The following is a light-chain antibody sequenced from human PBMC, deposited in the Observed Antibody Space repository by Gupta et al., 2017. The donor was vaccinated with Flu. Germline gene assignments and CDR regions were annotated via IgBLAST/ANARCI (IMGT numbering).Light chain of an antibody. CDR1: QTVSRSY. Sequence: EVVLTPSPGTLSLFPGQRATLSCRASQTVSRSYLAWYQQKPGQAPRLLIYGASSRATGIPDRFSGSGSGTDFTLTISRLEPEDFAVYYCQQFGPSPFTFGGGTKVEIK. CDR3: QQFGPSPFT. CDR2: GAS. V-gene: IGKV3-20*01. J-gene: IGKJ4*01.